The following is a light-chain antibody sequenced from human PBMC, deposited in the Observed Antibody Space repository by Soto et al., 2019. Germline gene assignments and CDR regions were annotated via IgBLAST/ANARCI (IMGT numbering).Light chain of an antibody. CDR1: SGHSSYI. Sequence: QLVLTQSSSASASLGSSVKLTCTLSSGHSSYIIAWHQQQPGKAPRSLMKLERSGSYNKGSGVPDRFSGSSSGADRYLTISNLQSEDEADYYCETWDSDTWVFGGGTKLTVL. V-gene: IGLV4-60*03. CDR3: ETWDSDTWV. J-gene: IGLJ3*02. CDR2: LERSGSY.